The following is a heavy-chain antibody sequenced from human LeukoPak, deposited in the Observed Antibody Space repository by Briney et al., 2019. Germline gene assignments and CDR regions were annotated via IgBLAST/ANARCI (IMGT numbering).Heavy chain of an antibody. V-gene: IGHV3-33*01. Sequence: GGSLRLSCAASGFTFSSYGMHWVRQAPGKGLEWVAVIWYDGSNKYYADSVKGRFTISRDNSKNTLYLQMNSLRAEDTAVYYCARKGIAAAGSEDLDYWGQGTLVTVSS. J-gene: IGHJ4*02. CDR2: IWYDGSNK. D-gene: IGHD6-13*01. CDR1: GFTFSSYG. CDR3: ARKGIAAAGSEDLDY.